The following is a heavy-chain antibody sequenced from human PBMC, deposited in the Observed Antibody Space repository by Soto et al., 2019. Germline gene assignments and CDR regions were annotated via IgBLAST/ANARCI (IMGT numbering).Heavy chain of an antibody. J-gene: IGHJ3*02. V-gene: IGHV1-69*02. Sequence: QVQLLQSGAEVKKPGSSVKVSCKASGGTFSSYTISWVRQAPGQGLEWMGRIIPILGIANYAQKFQGRVTITADKSTSTAYMELSSLRSEDTAVYYWAGPRVRGDRGAFDIWGPGTMVTVSS. CDR3: AGPRVRGDRGAFDI. CDR1: GGTFSSYT. CDR2: IIPILGIA. D-gene: IGHD3-10*01.